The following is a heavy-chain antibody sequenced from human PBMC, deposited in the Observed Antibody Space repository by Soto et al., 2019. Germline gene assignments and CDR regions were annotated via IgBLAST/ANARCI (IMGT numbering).Heavy chain of an antibody. CDR3: ARGPRGYSYGHFDY. CDR2: IYYSGST. CDR1: GGSISSGDYY. J-gene: IGHJ4*02. V-gene: IGHV4-30-4*01. D-gene: IGHD5-18*01. Sequence: SETLSLTCTVSGGSISSGDYYWSWIRQPPGRGLEWIGYIYYSGSTYYNPSLKSRVTISVDTSKNQFSLKLSSVTAADTAVYYCARGPRGYSYGHFDYWGQGTLVTV.